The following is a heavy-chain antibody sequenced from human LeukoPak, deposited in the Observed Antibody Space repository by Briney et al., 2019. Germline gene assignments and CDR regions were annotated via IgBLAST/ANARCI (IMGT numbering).Heavy chain of an antibody. CDR2: IYHNGGT. Sequence: PSETLSLTCTVSGGSISGYYWSWIRQPPGKGLEWIGYIYHNGGTNYNPSLQSRLTISVDTSKNQFSLKLSSVTAADTAVYYCARHEVNPNFDYWGQGTLVTVSS. CDR3: ARHEVNPNFDY. V-gene: IGHV4-59*08. J-gene: IGHJ4*02. CDR1: GGSISGYY.